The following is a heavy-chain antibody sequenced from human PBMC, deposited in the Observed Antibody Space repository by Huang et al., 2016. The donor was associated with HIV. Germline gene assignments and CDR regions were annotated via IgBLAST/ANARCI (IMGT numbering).Heavy chain of an antibody. Sequence: QVQLVQSGAEVKKPGASVKVSCKTSGYTFTSYSIHWVRQAPGQGLEWMGIINPDVDSTSYAPKFQGRVTMTRDTSTSTVYMELSSPRSEDTAMYYCAREGQGYAMDVWGQGTTVTVSS. J-gene: IGHJ6*02. CDR2: INPDVDST. CDR3: AREGQGYAMDV. CDR1: GYTFTSYS. V-gene: IGHV1-46*01.